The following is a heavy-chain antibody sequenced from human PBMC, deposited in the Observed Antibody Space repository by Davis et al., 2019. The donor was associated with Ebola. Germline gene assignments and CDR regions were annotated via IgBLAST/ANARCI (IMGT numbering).Heavy chain of an antibody. V-gene: IGHV1-46*01. J-gene: IGHJ4*02. Sequence: ASVKVSCKASGYTFTNYYMHWVRQAPGQGLEWMGMINPNDGRTIYAHKFQGRITMTEDTSTDTSYMELSSLRSEDTAVYYCAMGGTTGGFDYWGRGTLVTVSS. CDR1: GYTFTNYY. D-gene: IGHD1-14*01. CDR2: INPNDGRT. CDR3: AMGGTTGGFDY.